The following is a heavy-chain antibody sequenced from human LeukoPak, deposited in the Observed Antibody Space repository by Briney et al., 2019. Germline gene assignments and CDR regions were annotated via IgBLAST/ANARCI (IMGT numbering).Heavy chain of an antibody. CDR1: GGSISSYY. D-gene: IGHD6-19*01. Sequence: PSETLSLTCTVSGGSISSYYWSWIRQPPGKGLEWIGYIYYSGSTNYNPSLKSRVTISVDTSKNQFSLKLSSVTAADTAVYYCARGGYSSGWPYFDYWGQGTLVTVSS. CDR2: IYYSGST. CDR3: ARGGYSSGWPYFDY. V-gene: IGHV4-59*01. J-gene: IGHJ4*02.